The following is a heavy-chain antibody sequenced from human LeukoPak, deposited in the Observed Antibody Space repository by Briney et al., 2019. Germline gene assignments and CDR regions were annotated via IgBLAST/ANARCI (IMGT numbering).Heavy chain of an antibody. CDR2: IIPIFGTA. CDR3: ARDRTQLYDY. J-gene: IGHJ4*02. Sequence: GASVKVSCKASGYTFTSYGISWVRQAPGQGLEWMGGIIPIFGTANYAQKFQGRVTITADESTSTAYMELSSLRSEDTGVYYCARDRTQLYDYWGQGTLVTISS. CDR1: GYTFTSYG. D-gene: IGHD2-15*01. V-gene: IGHV1-69*13.